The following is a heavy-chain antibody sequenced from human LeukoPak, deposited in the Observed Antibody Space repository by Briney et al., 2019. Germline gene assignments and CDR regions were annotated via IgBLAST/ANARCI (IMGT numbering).Heavy chain of an antibody. CDR2: IYTSGST. CDR1: GGSISSYY. J-gene: IGHJ6*02. CDR3: AREVRKWTTTLYYYYGMDA. V-gene: IGHV4-4*07. D-gene: IGHD4-17*01. Sequence: SETLSLTCTVSGGSISSYYWSWIRQPAGKGLEWIGRIYTSGSTNYNPSLKSRVTMSVDTSKNQFSLKLSSVTAADTAVYYCAREVRKWTTTLYYYYGMDAWGQGTTVTVSS.